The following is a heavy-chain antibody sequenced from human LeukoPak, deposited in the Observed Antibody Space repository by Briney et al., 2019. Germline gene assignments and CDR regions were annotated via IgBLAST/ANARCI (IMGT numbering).Heavy chain of an antibody. CDR2: IYYSGST. CDR3: ARHGVSIAARPYY. J-gene: IGHJ4*02. Sequence: ASETLSLTCTVSGGSISSSSYYWGWIRQPPGKGLEWIGSIYYSGSTYYNPSHKSRVTISVDTSKNQFSLKLSSVTAADTAVYYCARHGVSIAARPYYWGQGTLVTVSS. CDR1: GGSISSSSYY. V-gene: IGHV4-39*01. D-gene: IGHD6-6*01.